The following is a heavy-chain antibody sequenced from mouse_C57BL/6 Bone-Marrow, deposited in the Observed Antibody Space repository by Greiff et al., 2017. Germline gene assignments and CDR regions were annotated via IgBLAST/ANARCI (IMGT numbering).Heavy chain of an antibody. CDR1: GYTFPDYY. Sequence: QVQLQQSGPELVKPGASVKISCKASGYTFPDYYINWVKQRPGQGLEWIGWIFPGSGSTYYNEKFKGKATLTVDNSSSTAYMLLSSLTSEDAAVYCCARRPYAMDYWGQGTSVTVSS. V-gene: IGHV1-75*01. J-gene: IGHJ4*01. CDR2: IFPGSGST. CDR3: ARRPYAMDY.